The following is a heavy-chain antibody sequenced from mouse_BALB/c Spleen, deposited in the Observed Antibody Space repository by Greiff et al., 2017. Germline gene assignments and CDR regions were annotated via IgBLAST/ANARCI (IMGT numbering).Heavy chain of an antibody. V-gene: IGHV14-4*02. D-gene: IGHD1-1*01. CDR3: NAYYGSSYAY. CDR1: GYTFTDHA. J-gene: IGHJ3*01. CDR2: IDPENGDT. Sequence: EVQLQESDAELVKPGASVKISCKASGYTFTDHAIHWVKQKPEQGLEWIGWIDPENGDTEYAPKFQGKATMTADTSSNTAYLQLSSLTSEDTAVYYCNAYYGSSYAYWGQGTLVTVSA.